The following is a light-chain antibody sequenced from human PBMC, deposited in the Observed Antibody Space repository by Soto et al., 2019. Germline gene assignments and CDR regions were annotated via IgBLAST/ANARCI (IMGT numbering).Light chain of an antibody. CDR1: SGHSSYA. CDR2: LNSDGSH. V-gene: IGLV4-69*01. Sequence: QSVLTQSPSASASLGASVKLTCTLSSGHSSYAIAWHQQQPEKGPRYLMKLNSDGSHSKGDGIPDRFSGSRSGAERYLTISSLQSEDEADYYCQTWGAGILFGVGTKLTVL. CDR3: QTWGAGIL. J-gene: IGLJ2*01.